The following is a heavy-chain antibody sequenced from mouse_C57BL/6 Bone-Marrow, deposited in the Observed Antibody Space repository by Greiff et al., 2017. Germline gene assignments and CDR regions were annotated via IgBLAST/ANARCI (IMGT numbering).Heavy chain of an antibody. V-gene: IGHV5-4*01. CDR2: ISDGGSYT. CDR1: GFTFSSYA. CDR3: ARDPSSYDSYWYFDG. J-gene: IGHJ1*03. D-gene: IGHD1-1*01. Sequence: EVHLVESGGGLVKPGGSLKLSCAASGFTFSSYAMSWVRQTPEKRLEWVATISDGGSYTYYPANVKGRFTISSDNAKNNLYLQMSHLKSEDTAMYYCARDPSSYDSYWYFDGWGTGPTVTVSS.